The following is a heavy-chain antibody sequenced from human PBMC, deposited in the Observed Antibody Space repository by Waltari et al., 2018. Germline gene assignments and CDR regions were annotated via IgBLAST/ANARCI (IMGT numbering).Heavy chain of an antibody. Sequence: EVQLVESGGGLIQPGGSLRLSCAASGFTVSSNYMSWVRQAPGKGLEWVSAISGSGCSKCYGDSVKGRFTISRENSKNTLYLQMNSLRAEDTAVYYCAKEHDYGDYEGFYNWFDPWGQGTTVTVSS. CDR3: AKEHDYGDYEGFYNWFDP. D-gene: IGHD4-17*01. CDR2: ISGSGCSK. CDR1: GFTVSSNY. J-gene: IGHJ5*01. V-gene: IGHV3-23*04.